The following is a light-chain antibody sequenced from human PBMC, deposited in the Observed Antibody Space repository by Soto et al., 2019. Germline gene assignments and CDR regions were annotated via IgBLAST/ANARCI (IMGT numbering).Light chain of an antibody. CDR1: SSDVGGYNY. V-gene: IGLV2-14*01. Sequence: QSALTQPASVSESHGQSITISCTGTSSDVGGYNYVSWYQQHPGKAPKLMIYEVSNRPSGVSNRFSGSKSGNTASLTISGLQAEDEADYYCSSYTSSSTRVFGGGTKLTVL. CDR3: SSYTSSSTRV. CDR2: EVS. J-gene: IGLJ2*01.